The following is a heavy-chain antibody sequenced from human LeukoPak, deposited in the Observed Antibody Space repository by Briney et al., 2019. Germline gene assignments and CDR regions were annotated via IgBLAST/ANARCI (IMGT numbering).Heavy chain of an antibody. Sequence: ASVTVSCKASGYTFTSYAMHWVRQAPGQGLEWMGWINANTGNPTYAQGFTGRFVFSLDTSVSTAYLQISSLKAEDTAVYYCARDSIAVAGTCDYWGQGTLVTVSS. CDR2: INANTGNP. J-gene: IGHJ4*02. CDR1: GYTFTSYA. D-gene: IGHD6-19*01. V-gene: IGHV7-4-1*02. CDR3: ARDSIAVAGTCDY.